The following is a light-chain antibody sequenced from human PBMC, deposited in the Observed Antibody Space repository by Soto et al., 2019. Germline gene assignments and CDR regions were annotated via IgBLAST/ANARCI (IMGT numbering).Light chain of an antibody. Sequence: DIQMTQSPSTLSASVGDRVIITCRASQSISDYSAWYQQKPGKAPKLLIYDASNLESGVPSTFSGSGSGTEFTLTISSLQPEDFATYYCQQLNSFSWTFGQGTKVDIK. CDR2: DAS. J-gene: IGKJ1*01. V-gene: IGKV1-5*01. CDR3: QQLNSFSWT. CDR1: QSISDY.